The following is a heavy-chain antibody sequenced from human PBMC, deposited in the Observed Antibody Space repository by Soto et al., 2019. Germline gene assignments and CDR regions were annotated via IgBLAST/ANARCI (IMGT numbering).Heavy chain of an antibody. V-gene: IGHV3-21*01. CDR3: AREGLFNWNAGGGYMDV. CDR1: GFTFSSYS. J-gene: IGHJ6*03. D-gene: IGHD1-1*01. CDR2: ISSSSSYI. Sequence: PGGSLRLSCAASGFTFSSYSMNWVRQAPGKGLEWVSSISSSSSYIYYADSVKGRFTISRDNAKNSLYLQMNSLRAEDTAVYYCAREGLFNWNAGGGYMDVWGKGTTVTVSS.